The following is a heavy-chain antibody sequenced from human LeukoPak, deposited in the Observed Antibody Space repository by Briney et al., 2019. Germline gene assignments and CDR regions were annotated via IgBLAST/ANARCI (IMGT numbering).Heavy chain of an antibody. CDR2: INHSGST. CDR1: GGSFSGYY. D-gene: IGHD6-13*01. J-gene: IGHJ4*02. CDR3: ARLGEIAAAGTAEVDY. Sequence: SETLSLTCAVYGGSFSGYYWSWIRQPPGKGLEWIGEINHSGSTNYNPSLKSRVTISVDTSKNQFSLKLSSVTAADTAVYYCARLGEIAAAGTAEVDYWGQGTLVTVSS. V-gene: IGHV4-34*01.